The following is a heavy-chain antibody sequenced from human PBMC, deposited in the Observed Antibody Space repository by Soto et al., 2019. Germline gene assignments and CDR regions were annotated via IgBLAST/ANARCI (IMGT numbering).Heavy chain of an antibody. CDR1: GGSMSSYY. Sequence: QVQLQESGPGLVKPSETLSLTCTVSGGSMSSYYCSWFRQPPGTGLEWIGYMGYNGYTSYNPSLRSRLTISLDTSNNQSCRMLTSVTAADTALYYCARQGFGPVHGLVDVWGQGTTVIVS. CDR2: MGYNGYT. D-gene: IGHD3-10*01. J-gene: IGHJ6*02. CDR3: ARQGFGPVHGLVDV. V-gene: IGHV4-59*08.